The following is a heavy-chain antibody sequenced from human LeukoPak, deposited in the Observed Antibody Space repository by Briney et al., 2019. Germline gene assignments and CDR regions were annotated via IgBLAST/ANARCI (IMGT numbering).Heavy chain of an antibody. V-gene: IGHV3-53*05. CDR2: IYSGGST. CDR1: GFTVSSNY. J-gene: IGHJ6*03. D-gene: IGHD6-19*01. Sequence: GGSLRLSCAASGFTVSSNYMSWVRQAPGKGLEWVSVIYSGGSTYYADSVKGRFTISRDNSKNTLYLQMNSLRAEDTAVYYCARDPYSGGYGAYYYYYMDVWGKGTTVTVSS. CDR3: ARDPYSGGYGAYYYYYMDV.